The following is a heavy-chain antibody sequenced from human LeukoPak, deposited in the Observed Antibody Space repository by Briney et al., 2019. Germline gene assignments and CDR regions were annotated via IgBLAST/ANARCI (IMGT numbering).Heavy chain of an antibody. J-gene: IGHJ4*02. CDR1: GFTFSSYG. V-gene: IGHV3-33*01. D-gene: IGHD6-19*01. Sequence: PGGALRLSCAASGFTFSSYGMRWVRQAPGEGLEWVAVIWYGGSNKYYADSVKGQFTISRDNSKNTLSLQMNSLRAEDTAVYYCASVHPTYSRGWYQISSPFAYWGQRTLVTVSS. CDR3: ASVHPTYSRGWYQISSPFAY. CDR2: IWYGGSNK.